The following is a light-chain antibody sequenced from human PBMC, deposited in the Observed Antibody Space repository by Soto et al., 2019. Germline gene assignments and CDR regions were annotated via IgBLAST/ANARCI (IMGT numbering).Light chain of an antibody. Sequence: DIVLTQSPGTLSLSPGERATLSCRSSQSVTRDRTYLAWYQQKPGQGPRLLIYFASSMATGIPDRFSGSGSGTDFTLTISRLEPEEFAMYYCQPYSGTPFPFGRGNKMEIK. CDR2: FAS. J-gene: IGKJ2*01. CDR3: QPYSGTPFP. V-gene: IGKV3-20*01. CDR1: QSVTRDRTY.